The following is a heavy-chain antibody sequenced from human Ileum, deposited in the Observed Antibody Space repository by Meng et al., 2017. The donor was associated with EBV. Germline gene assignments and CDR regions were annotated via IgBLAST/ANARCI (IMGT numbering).Heavy chain of an antibody. CDR1: GGSISVINW. J-gene: IGHJ4*02. CDR3: AKNGEKYFEY. CDR2: MSDSGIT. V-gene: IGHV4-4*02. Sequence: QVQLEEWGPGLVKPSGTLSLTCAVSGGSISVINWWSWVRQSPEKGLEWIGEMSDSGITHYNPSLKSRVTISADKSNNQFSLKLTSVTSADTAVYFCAKNGEKYFEYWGQGTLVTVSS.